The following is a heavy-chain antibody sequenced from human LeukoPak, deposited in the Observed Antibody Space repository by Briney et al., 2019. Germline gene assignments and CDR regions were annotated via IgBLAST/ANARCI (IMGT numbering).Heavy chain of an antibody. D-gene: IGHD3-22*01. J-gene: IGHJ3*02. CDR2: IYTSGRT. V-gene: IGHV4-4*07. CDR3: AKSNGYGLIDI. Sequence: PSETLSLTCTVSGGSISSYYWSWIRQPAGKGLEWIGRIYTSGRTDYSPSLKSRVTMSVDTSKNQFSLKLSSVTAADTAVYYCAKSNGYGLIDIWGQGTMVTVSS. CDR1: GGSISSYY.